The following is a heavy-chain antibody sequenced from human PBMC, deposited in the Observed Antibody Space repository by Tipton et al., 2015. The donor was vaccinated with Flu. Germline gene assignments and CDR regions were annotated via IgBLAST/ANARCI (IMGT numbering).Heavy chain of an antibody. J-gene: IGHJ6*02. Sequence: SLRLSCAASGFTFSSYEMNWVRQAPGKGLDWVSYIDSSGGAIYYADSVKGRFTISRDNAKNSLYLQMNSLSAEDTAVYYCARNILTGYYIVWGQGTTVTVSS. D-gene: IGHD3-9*01. CDR3: ARNILTGYYIV. CDR1: GFTFSSYE. V-gene: IGHV3-48*03. CDR2: IDSSGGAI.